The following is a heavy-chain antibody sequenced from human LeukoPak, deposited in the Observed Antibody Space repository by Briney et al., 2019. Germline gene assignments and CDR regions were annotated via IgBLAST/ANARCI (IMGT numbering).Heavy chain of an antibody. CDR3: TTVTSIAADGDGYYYYGMDV. V-gene: IGHV3-15*01. CDR2: IKSKTDGGTT. CDR1: GFTFSNAW. Sequence: GGSLRLSCAACGFTFSNAWMSWVRQAPGKGLEWVGRIKSKTDGGTTDYAAPVKGRFTISRDDSKNTLYLQMNSLKTEDTAVYYCTTVTSIAADGDGYYYYGMDVWGQGTTVTVSS. J-gene: IGHJ6*02. D-gene: IGHD6-13*01.